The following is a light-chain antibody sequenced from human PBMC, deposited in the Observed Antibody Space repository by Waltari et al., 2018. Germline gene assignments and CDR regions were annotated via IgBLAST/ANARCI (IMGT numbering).Light chain of an antibody. CDR1: QDISSY. J-gene: IGKJ3*01. V-gene: IGKV1-9*01. CDR2: VAS. CDR3: QQLNVYPFT. Sequence: IQLTQSPSSLSASVGDGVTIACRASQDISSYLAWYQQKPGRAPKLVIYVASTLQSGVPSSFSGSGSGTDFTLTISSRQAEDFATYFCQQLNVYPFTFGPGTTGDSK.